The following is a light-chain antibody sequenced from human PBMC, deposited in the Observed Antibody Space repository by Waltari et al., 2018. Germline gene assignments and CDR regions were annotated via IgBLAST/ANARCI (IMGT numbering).Light chain of an antibody. CDR1: QSVSST. J-gene: IGKJ1*01. CDR3: QQYGTLPAT. CDR2: GAS. V-gene: IGKV3-20*01. Sequence: EVMLAQTPATRTLSSGERASATCRSSQSVSSTLAWYQQKPGQAPRLLIYGASRRATGIPDRFSGSGSGTDFSLTISSLEPEDFAVYYCQQYGTLPATFGQGTKVEIK.